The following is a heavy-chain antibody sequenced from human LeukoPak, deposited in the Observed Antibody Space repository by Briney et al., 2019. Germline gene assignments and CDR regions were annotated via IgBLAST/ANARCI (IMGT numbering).Heavy chain of an antibody. CDR1: GGSFSGYY. J-gene: IGHJ4*02. Sequence: SETLSLTCAVYGGSFSGYYWSWIRQPPGKGLEWIGEINHSGSTNYNPSLKSRVTISVDTSKNQFSLKLSSVTAADTAVYYCARTDPSYGDWVVPFDYWGQETLVTVSS. V-gene: IGHV4-34*01. CDR3: ARTDPSYGDWVVPFDY. CDR2: INHSGST. D-gene: IGHD4-17*01.